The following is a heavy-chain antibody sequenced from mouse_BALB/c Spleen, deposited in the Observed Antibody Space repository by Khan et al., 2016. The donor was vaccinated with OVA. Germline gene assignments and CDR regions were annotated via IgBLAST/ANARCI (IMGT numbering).Heavy chain of an antibody. J-gene: IGHJ3*01. Sequence: QVHVKQSGAELARPGASVKMSCKASGYTFTSYTMHWIKQRPGQGLEWIGYINPSNSYTNYNQKFKDKATLTADKSSSTAYMQLSSLTSEDSAVYYCAREGAYYRSDGWFAYWGQGTLVTVSA. D-gene: IGHD2-14*01. CDR3: AREGAYYRSDGWFAY. V-gene: IGHV1-4*01. CDR1: GYTFTSYT. CDR2: INPSNSYT.